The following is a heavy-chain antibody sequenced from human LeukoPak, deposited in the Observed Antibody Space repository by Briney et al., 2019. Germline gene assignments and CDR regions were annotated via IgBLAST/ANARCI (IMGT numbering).Heavy chain of an antibody. Sequence: PSETLSLTCTVSGGSISSYYWSWIRQPPGEGLEWIGYIYYSGSTNYNPSLKSRVTISVDTSKNQFSLKLSSVTAADTAVYYCARAFIGSGYYFDYYYYMDVWGKGTTVTISS. J-gene: IGHJ6*03. V-gene: IGHV4-59*01. CDR1: GGSISSYY. CDR2: IYYSGST. CDR3: ARAFIGSGYYFDYYYYMDV. D-gene: IGHD3-22*01.